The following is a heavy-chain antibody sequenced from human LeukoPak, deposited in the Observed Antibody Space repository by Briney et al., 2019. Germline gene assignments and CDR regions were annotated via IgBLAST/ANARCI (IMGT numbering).Heavy chain of an antibody. D-gene: IGHD2-15*01. Sequence: GGSLRLSCAASGFSFSVYYMAWVRQAPGKGREWVGLSRNKENRYSTEYGASVKGRVTISRDDSKNLLYLEMKSRKSEDTAVYYCVREYVGGYDYWGQGTLVTVSS. CDR1: GFSFSVYY. CDR2: SRNKENRYST. V-gene: IGHV3-72*01. CDR3: VREYVGGYDY. J-gene: IGHJ4*02.